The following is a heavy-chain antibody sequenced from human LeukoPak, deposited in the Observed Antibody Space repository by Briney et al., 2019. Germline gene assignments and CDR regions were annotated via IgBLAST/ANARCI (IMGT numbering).Heavy chain of an antibody. CDR1: GFTFSSYP. CDR2: ISSNGGST. D-gene: IGHD3-22*01. V-gene: IGHV3-64*01. CDR3: ARRGDSSGFYYYYMDV. J-gene: IGHJ6*03. Sequence: PGGSLRLSCAASGFTFSSYPMHWVRQTPGKGLEYVSTISSNGGSTDYANSVKGRFTISRDNSKNTLYLEMGSPRPEDMAIYYCARRGDSSGFYYYYMDVWGNGTTVTVSS.